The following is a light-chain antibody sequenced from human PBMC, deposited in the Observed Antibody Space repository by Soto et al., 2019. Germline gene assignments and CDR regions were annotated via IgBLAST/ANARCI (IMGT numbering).Light chain of an antibody. CDR3: QQYNNWPPGT. J-gene: IGKJ1*01. CDR2: GAS. CDR1: QSVSSY. V-gene: IGKV3-15*01. Sequence: ELVLTQPPATLSLSPGERATLSCRASQSVSSYLAWHQQKPGQAPRLLIYGASTRATGIPARFSGSGSGTEFTLTISSLQSEDFAVYYCQQYNNWPPGTFGQGTKVDI.